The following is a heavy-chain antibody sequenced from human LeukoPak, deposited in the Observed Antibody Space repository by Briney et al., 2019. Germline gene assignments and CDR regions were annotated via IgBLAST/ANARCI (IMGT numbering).Heavy chain of an antibody. J-gene: IGHJ3*02. CDR2: ISGSGGST. CDR3: AKVSDSGGYYINDAFDI. D-gene: IGHD3-22*01. Sequence: PGGSLRLSCAASGFTFSSYAMSWVRQAPGKGLEWVSAISGSGGSTYYADSVKGRFTISRDNSKNTLYLQMNSLRAEDTAVYYCAKVSDSGGYYINDAFDIWGQGTMVTVSS. V-gene: IGHV3-23*01. CDR1: GFTFSSYA.